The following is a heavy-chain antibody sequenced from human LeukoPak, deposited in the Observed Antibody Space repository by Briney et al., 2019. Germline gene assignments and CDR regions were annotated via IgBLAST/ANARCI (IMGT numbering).Heavy chain of an antibody. CDR3: ARQGGVVLTSPFDY. Sequence: GESLKISCKGSGYSFTSYWISWVRQMPGKGLEWMGRIDPSDSYTNYSPSFQGHVTISAGKSISTAYLQWSSLKASDTAMYCCARQGGVVLTSPFDYWGQGTLVTVSS. CDR1: GYSFTSYW. CDR2: IDPSDSYT. V-gene: IGHV5-10-1*01. J-gene: IGHJ4*02. D-gene: IGHD3-3*01.